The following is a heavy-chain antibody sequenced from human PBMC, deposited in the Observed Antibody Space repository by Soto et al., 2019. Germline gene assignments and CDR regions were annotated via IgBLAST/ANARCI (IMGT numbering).Heavy chain of an antibody. J-gene: IGHJ4*02. CDR1: GFSFSSYA. V-gene: IGHV3-23*01. CDR3: VQDLWNDMYDS. CDR2: IVPSGGTT. D-gene: IGHD1-1*01. Sequence: GSLRLSCAASGFSFSSYAMSWVRQAPGEGLEWIASIVPSGGTTFYADSVTGRFTVSRDNSKNTMYLQMNSLRADDTAVYYCVQDLWNDMYDSWGQGTLVTVSS.